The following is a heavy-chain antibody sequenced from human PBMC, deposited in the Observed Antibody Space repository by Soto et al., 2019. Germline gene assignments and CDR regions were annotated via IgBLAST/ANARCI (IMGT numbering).Heavy chain of an antibody. J-gene: IGHJ5*02. V-gene: IGHV4-38-2*01. CDR3: ARVGPWVPYYFDSSPYTFETWFDP. Sequence: PSETLSLTCAVSGYSISSGYYWGWLRQPPGKGLEWFGSIYHGGSTYYNPPLNSRVPLSTDMTNNHVSLILNSGTAGDTAVYYCARVGPWVPYYFDSSPYTFETWFDPGGQGTLVTAPQ. CDR2: IYHGGST. D-gene: IGHD3-22*01. CDR1: GYSISSGYY.